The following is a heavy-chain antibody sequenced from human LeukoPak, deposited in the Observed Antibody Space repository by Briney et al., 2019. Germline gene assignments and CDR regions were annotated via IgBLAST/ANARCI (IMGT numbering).Heavy chain of an antibody. J-gene: IGHJ6*02. D-gene: IGHD6-13*01. Sequence: ASVKVSCKASGYTFTSYGISWVRQAPGQGLEWMGWISAYKGNTNYAQKLQGRVTMTTDTSTSTAYMELRSLRSDDTAVYYCASPRIAAAGIYGMDVWGQGTTVTVSS. V-gene: IGHV1-18*01. CDR1: GYTFTSYG. CDR3: ASPRIAAAGIYGMDV. CDR2: ISAYKGNT.